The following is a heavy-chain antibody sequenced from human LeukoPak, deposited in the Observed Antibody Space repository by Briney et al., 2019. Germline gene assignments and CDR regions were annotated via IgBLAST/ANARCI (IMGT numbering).Heavy chain of an antibody. V-gene: IGHV4-34*01. Sequence: SETLSLTCAVYGGSFSGYYWSWIRQPPGKGLEWIGEINHSGSTNYNPSLKSRVTISVDTSKNQFSLKLSSVTAADTAVYYCARGGISMYPRPSRGVTGDFDYWGQGTLVTVSS. J-gene: IGHJ4*02. CDR3: ARGGISMYPRPSRGVTGDFDY. CDR1: GGSFSGYY. D-gene: IGHD7-27*01. CDR2: INHSGST.